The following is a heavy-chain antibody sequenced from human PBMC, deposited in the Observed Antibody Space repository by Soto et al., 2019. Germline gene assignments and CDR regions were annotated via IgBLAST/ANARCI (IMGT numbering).Heavy chain of an antibody. D-gene: IGHD5-12*01. CDR1: GFTVSSNY. V-gene: IGHV3-66*01. CDR3: ARESKYSGYALDY. CDR2: IYSGGST. J-gene: IGHJ4*02. Sequence: GGSLRLSCAASGFTVSSNYMSWVRQAPGKGLEWVSFIYSGGSTYYEDSVKGRFTISRDNSKNTLYLQVNSLGAEDTAVYYCARESKYSGYALDYWGQGTLVTVSS.